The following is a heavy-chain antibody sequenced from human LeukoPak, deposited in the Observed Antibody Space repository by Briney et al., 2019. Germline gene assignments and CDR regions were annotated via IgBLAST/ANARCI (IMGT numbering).Heavy chain of an antibody. V-gene: IGHV1-18*01. J-gene: IGHJ5*02. CDR1: GYTFSNSG. D-gene: IGHD6-19*01. Sequence: ASVKVSCKASGYTFSNSGVSWLRQAPGQGLEWMGWISAYNGNTNYARKFRDRVAMTTDTSTNTAYMELRSLRSDDTAVYYCAKSIKVALPGAYFDPWGQGTLVTVSS. CDR2: ISAYNGNT. CDR3: AKSIKVALPGAYFDP.